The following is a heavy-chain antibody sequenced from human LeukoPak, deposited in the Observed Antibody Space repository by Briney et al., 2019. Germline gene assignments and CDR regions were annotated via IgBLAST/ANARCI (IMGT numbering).Heavy chain of an antibody. CDR3: ARGDGTYSHNWFDH. CDR2: ISSSGSAI. CDR1: GFTFRRYE. Sequence: GGTLRLSCAASGFTFRRYEMNWVRQAPGQGLQWVSYISSSGSAISYADSVKGRFTISRDNSKNSLNLQMDTLRAEDTAVYYCARGDGTYSHNWFDHWGQGTLVTIAS. J-gene: IGHJ5*02. D-gene: IGHD1-26*01. V-gene: IGHV3-48*03.